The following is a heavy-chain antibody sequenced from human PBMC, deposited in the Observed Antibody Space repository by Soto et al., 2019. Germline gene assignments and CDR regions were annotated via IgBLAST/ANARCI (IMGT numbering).Heavy chain of an antibody. Sequence: GGSLRLSCASSGFTFSSYWMSWVRQATGKGLEWVANIKQDGSEKYYVDSVKGRFTISRDNAKNSLYLQMNSLRAEDTAVYYCASLIVVVVAATHDAFDIWGQGTMVTVSS. D-gene: IGHD2-15*01. CDR1: GFTFSSYW. CDR2: IKQDGSEK. J-gene: IGHJ3*02. CDR3: ASLIVVVVAATHDAFDI. V-gene: IGHV3-7*01.